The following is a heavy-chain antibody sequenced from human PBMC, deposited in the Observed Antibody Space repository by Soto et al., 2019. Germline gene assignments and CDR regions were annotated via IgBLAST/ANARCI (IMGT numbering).Heavy chain of an antibody. Sequence: PSETLSLTCTVSGGSISSGDYYWSWIRQPPGKGLEWIGYIYYSGSTYYNPSLKSRVTISVDTSKNQFSLKLSSVTAADTAVYFCARFTGYPYYFDYWGLGTLVTVSS. V-gene: IGHV4-30-4*02. CDR1: GGSISSGDYY. J-gene: IGHJ4*02. D-gene: IGHD5-18*01. CDR3: ARFTGYPYYFDY. CDR2: IYYSGST.